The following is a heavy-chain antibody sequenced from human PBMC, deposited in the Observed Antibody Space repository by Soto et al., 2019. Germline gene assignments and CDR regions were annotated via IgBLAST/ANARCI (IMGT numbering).Heavy chain of an antibody. Sequence: SETLSLTCTVSGGSISGGVYYWSWIRQHPGKGLEWIGYIYYSGSTYYNPSLKSRVTISVDTSKNQFSLKLSSVTAADTAVYYCARWYYDFWSGYYTDNYYYYYMDVWGKGTTVTVS. CDR2: IYYSGST. J-gene: IGHJ6*03. V-gene: IGHV4-31*03. CDR3: ARWYYDFWSGYYTDNYYYYYMDV. CDR1: GGSISGGVYY. D-gene: IGHD3-3*01.